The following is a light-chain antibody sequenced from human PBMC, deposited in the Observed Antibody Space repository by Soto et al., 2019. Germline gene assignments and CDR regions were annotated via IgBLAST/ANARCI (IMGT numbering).Light chain of an antibody. Sequence: EIVLTQSPGTLSLSLGEGATLSCRASQSVSSSYLAWYQQKPGQAPRLLIYGAFSRATGIPDRFSGSGSGTDVTLTISRLEPEDFALYYCQQFCSSPRYSFGPGTKLEIK. CDR1: QSVSSSY. V-gene: IGKV3-20*01. J-gene: IGKJ2*03. CDR2: GAF. CDR3: QQFCSSPRYS.